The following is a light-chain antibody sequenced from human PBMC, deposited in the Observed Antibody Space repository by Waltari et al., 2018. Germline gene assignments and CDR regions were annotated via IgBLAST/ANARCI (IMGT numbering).Light chain of an antibody. V-gene: IGKV3-11*01. CDR2: DTS. J-gene: IGKJ4*02. Sequence: DIVLTRSPATLSLSPGERATLSCRASQTISNYLAWYQQKPGQAPRLLFYDTSNRATGIPNRFSGSGFGTDFSLTISSLEPEDFAIYYCQQYRNWPATFGGGTKVEIK. CDR1: QTISNY. CDR3: QQYRNWPAT.